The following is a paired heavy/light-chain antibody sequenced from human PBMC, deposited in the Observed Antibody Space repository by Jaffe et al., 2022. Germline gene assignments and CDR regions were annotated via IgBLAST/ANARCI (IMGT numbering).Heavy chain of an antibody. CDR3: ARDFCEKCGSEGSESWGDY. V-gene: IGHV3-7*05. D-gene: IGHD3-16*01. CDR1: GFTFSNYW. CDR2: IKHDGSVT. J-gene: IGHJ4*02. Sequence: EVQLVESGGGLVQPGGSLRLSCEASGFTFSNYWMSWVRQAPGKGLEWVANIKHDGSVTNYVDSVRGRFTISRDNVKNSLLLQTNSLRAEDTAVYYCARDFCEKCGSEGSESWGDYWGQGILVMVSS.
Light chain of an antibody. J-gene: IGKJ1*01. V-gene: IGKV1-5*03. Sequence: DIQMTQSPSTLSASVGDRVTITCRASQRINRWLAWYQQKPGKAPKLLIYKASSLESGVPSRFSGSGSETDFTLTISSLQPDDFATYYCQQYWSYSSWTFGQGTKVELK. CDR3: QQYWSYSSWT. CDR1: QRINRW. CDR2: KAS.